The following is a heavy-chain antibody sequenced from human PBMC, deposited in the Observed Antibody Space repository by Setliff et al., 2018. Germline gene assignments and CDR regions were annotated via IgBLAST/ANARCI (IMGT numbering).Heavy chain of an antibody. D-gene: IGHD6-25*01. CDR3: ARTTSGCPDF. CDR1: GYTFTNYG. J-gene: IGHJ4*02. CDR2: ISVYNANT. Sequence: EASVKVSCKASGYTFTNYGISWVRQAPGQGFEWMGWISVYNANTNLAQKFQGRVTLTTDTYTSTVFMELSNLSLGDTAVYYCARTTSGCPDFWGQGTLVTVSS. V-gene: IGHV1-18*01.